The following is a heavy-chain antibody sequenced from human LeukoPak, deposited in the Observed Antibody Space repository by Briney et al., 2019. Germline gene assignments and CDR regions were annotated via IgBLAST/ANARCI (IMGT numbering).Heavy chain of an antibody. D-gene: IGHD2-2*01. CDR2: IIPIFGTA. CDR3: ARNNCSSTSCYVRVFDY. J-gene: IGHJ4*02. Sequence: VASVKVSCKASGGTFSSYAISWVRQAPGQGLEWMGGIIPIFGTANYAQKFQGRVTITADESTSTAYMELSSLRSEDTAVYYCARNNCSSTSCYVRVFDYWGQGTLVTVSS. CDR1: GGTFSSYA. V-gene: IGHV1-69*13.